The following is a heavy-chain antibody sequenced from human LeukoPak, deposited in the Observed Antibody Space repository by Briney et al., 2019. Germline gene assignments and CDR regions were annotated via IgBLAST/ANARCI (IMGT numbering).Heavy chain of an antibody. V-gene: IGHV3-74*01. CDR3: ARVYSGAVAAIASPYY. Sequence: GGFLRLSCAASGFTFGSYWMSWVRQAPGKGLVWVSRINGDGSDTTYADSVKGRFTISRDNAKNALYLQMNSLRVEDTAVYFCARVYSGAVAAIASPYYWGQGILVTVSS. J-gene: IGHJ4*02. CDR1: GFTFGSYW. D-gene: IGHD5-12*01. CDR2: INGDGSDT.